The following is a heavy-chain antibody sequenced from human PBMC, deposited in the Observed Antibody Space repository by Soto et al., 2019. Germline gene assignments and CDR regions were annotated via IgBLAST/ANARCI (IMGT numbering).Heavy chain of an antibody. J-gene: IGHJ6*02. D-gene: IGHD2-15*01. CDR3: ASGGLVVVGRGGTDV. CDR2: IIPIFGTA. V-gene: IGHV1-69*12. CDR1: GGTFSSYA. Sequence: QVQLVQSGAEVKKPGSSVKVSCKASGGTFSSYAISWVRQAPGQGLEWMGGIIPIFGTANYAQKFQGRVTITADDSXXSADMEVGSGSAEDTRGYYGASGGLVVVGRGGTDVGGQGPTVSVSS.